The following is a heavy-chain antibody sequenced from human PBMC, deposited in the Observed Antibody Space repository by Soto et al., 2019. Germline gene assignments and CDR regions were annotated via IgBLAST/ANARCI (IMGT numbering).Heavy chain of an antibody. V-gene: IGHV3-30*18. Sequence: QVQLVESGGDVVQPGRSLRLSCAASGFTFSSYGMHWVRQAPGKGLEWVAVISYVGSNKYYADSVKGRFTISRDNSKNTLYLQINSLRAEDTAVYYCAKDPLRPGRAYGMDVWVQGTTVTVSS. CDR1: GFTFSSYG. CDR2: ISYVGSNK. J-gene: IGHJ6*02. CDR3: AKDPLRPGRAYGMDV.